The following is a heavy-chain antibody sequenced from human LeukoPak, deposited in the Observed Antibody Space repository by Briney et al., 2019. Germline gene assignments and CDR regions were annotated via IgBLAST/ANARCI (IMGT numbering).Heavy chain of an antibody. Sequence: GGSLRLSCAASGFTFSSYSMNWVRQAPGKGLEWVSYISDTSGTIFYADSVKGRFTVSRDNAKNSVYLQMNSLRVEDTALYYCAGGGDYWGQGTLVTVSS. J-gene: IGHJ4*02. CDR2: ISDTSGTI. CDR1: GFTFSSYS. CDR3: AGGGDY. V-gene: IGHV3-48*01.